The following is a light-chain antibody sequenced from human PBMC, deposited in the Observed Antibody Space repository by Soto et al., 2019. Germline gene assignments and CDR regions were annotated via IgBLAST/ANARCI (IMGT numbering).Light chain of an antibody. Sequence: EIVMTQSPATLSVSPGERATLSCRASQSVTNTLAWYHQKPGHPPRLLIFATPTRATGIPARFSGSGYGTEFTLTISSLQSEDSGVYYCQQYYDWPPLTFGGGTKVEIK. CDR3: QQYYDWPPLT. CDR2: ATP. CDR1: QSVTNT. J-gene: IGKJ4*01. V-gene: IGKV3-15*01.